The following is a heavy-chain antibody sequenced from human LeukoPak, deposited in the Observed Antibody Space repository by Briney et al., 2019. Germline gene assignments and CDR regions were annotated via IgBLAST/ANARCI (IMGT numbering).Heavy chain of an antibody. CDR3: AKDRYSYAFEYSDS. V-gene: IGHV3-30*18. D-gene: IGHD5-18*01. J-gene: IGHJ4*02. CDR2: ISNDGSKK. CDR1: GFTFSSYG. Sequence: GGSLRLSCAASGFTFSSYGMHWVRQAPGKGLEWVAVISNDGSKKYYADSVKGRFTISRDNSKSTLSLQVSSLRAEDTAVYYCAKDRYSYAFEYSDSWGQGTLVTVSS.